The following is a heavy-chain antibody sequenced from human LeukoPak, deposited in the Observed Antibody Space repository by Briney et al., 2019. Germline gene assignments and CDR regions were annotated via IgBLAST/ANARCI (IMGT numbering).Heavy chain of an antibody. CDR3: ARGTYYYGSGSYYDY. D-gene: IGHD3-10*01. CDR2: IIPIFGTA. Sequence: SVKVSCKASGGTFSSYAISWVRQAPGQGLEWMGGIIPIFGTANYAQKFQGRVTIAADESTSTAYMELSSLRSEDTAVYYCARGTYYYGSGSYYDYWGQGTLVTVSS. CDR1: GGTFSSYA. J-gene: IGHJ4*02. V-gene: IGHV1-69*01.